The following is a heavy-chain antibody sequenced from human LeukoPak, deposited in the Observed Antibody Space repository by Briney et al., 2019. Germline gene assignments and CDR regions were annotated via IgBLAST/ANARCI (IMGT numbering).Heavy chain of an antibody. Sequence: ASVKVSCKASGGTFSSYAISWVRQAPGQGLEWMGGIIPIFGTANYAQKFQGRVTITADESTSTAYMELSSLRSEDTAVYYCARDRGYSMGLHHYGMDVWGQGTTVTVSS. D-gene: IGHD4-11*01. V-gene: IGHV1-69*13. CDR3: ARDRGYSMGLHHYGMDV. J-gene: IGHJ6*02. CDR1: GGTFSSYA. CDR2: IIPIFGTA.